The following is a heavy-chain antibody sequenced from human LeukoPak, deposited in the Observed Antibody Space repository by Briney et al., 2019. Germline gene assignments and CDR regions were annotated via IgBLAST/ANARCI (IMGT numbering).Heavy chain of an antibody. CDR3: ASLAVATPYYYNGMDA. Sequence: SETLSLTCTVSGGSISSYYWSWIRQPPGKGLGWIGYIYYSGSTNYNPSLKSRVTISVDTSKNQFSLKLSSVTAADTAVYYCASLAVATPYYYNGMDAWGQGTTVTVSS. CDR1: GGSISSYY. CDR2: IYYSGST. D-gene: IGHD6-19*01. J-gene: IGHJ6*02. V-gene: IGHV4-59*01.